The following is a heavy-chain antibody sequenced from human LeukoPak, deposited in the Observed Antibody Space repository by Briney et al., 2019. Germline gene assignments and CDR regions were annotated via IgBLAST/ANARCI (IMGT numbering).Heavy chain of an antibody. CDR3: ARHLSLDAFDI. V-gene: IGHV4-59*08. Sequence: SETLSLTCTVSGGSISSYYWSWIRQPPAKELEWIGYIYYSGSTNYNPSLKSRVTISVDTSKNQFSLKLSSVTAADTAVYYCARHLSLDAFDIWGQGTMVTVSS. J-gene: IGHJ3*02. CDR2: IYYSGST. CDR1: GGSISSYY.